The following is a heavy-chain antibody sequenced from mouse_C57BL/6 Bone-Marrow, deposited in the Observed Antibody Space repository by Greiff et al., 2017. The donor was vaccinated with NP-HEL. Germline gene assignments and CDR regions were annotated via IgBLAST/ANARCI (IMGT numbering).Heavy chain of an antibody. J-gene: IGHJ2*01. CDR3: ARYCGSSYYFDY. D-gene: IGHD1-1*01. CDR2: IYPGDGDT. Sequence: QVQLQQSGAELVKPGASVKISCKASGYAFSSYWMNWVKQRPGKGLEWVGQIYPGDGDTNYNGKFKGKAALTADQSSSTAYMQLSSLTAEDSAVYFCARYCGSSYYFDYWGQGTTLTVSS. CDR1: GYAFSSYW. V-gene: IGHV1-80*01.